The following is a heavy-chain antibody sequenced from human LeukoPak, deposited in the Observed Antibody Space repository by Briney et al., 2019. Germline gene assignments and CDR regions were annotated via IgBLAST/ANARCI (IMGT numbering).Heavy chain of an antibody. CDR3: ARDHRYDILTGYSYFDY. CDR2: ISAYNGNT. Sequence: ASVKVSCKASGYTFTSYGISWVRQAPGQGLEWMGWISAYNGNTNYAQKLQGRVTMTTDTSTSTAYMELRSLRSDDTALYYCARDHRYDILTGYSYFDYWGQGTLVTVSS. CDR1: GYTFTSYG. J-gene: IGHJ4*02. V-gene: IGHV1-18*01. D-gene: IGHD3-9*01.